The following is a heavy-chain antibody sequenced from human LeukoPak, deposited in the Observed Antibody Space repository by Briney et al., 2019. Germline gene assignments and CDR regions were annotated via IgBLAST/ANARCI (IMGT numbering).Heavy chain of an antibody. CDR1: GIIFSSYS. CDR3: AKQGGGYCSGGSCYHYFYY. Sequence: GGSLRLTCAASGIIFSSYSMNWVRQAPGKGLEWVSAISDSGGSTYYADSVKGRFTISRDNSKNTLFLQMNSLRAEDTAVYYCAKQGGGYCSGGSCYHYFYYWGQGTLVTVSS. V-gene: IGHV3-23*01. J-gene: IGHJ4*02. D-gene: IGHD2-15*01. CDR2: ISDSGGST.